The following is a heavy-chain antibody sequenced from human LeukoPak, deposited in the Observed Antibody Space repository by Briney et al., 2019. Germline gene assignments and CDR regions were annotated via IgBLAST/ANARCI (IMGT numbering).Heavy chain of an antibody. D-gene: IGHD6-19*01. V-gene: IGHV4-59*01. CDR1: GGSICRYY. CDR3: ARDDVAGPVSY. CDR2: IYYSGST. J-gene: IGHJ4*02. Sequence: SETLSLTCTVSGGSICRYYWSWIREPPGKGVEWIGYIYYSGSTNYNPSLKSRVTISVDTSKNQLSLKLSSVTAADTAVYYCARDDVAGPVSYWGQGTLVTVSS.